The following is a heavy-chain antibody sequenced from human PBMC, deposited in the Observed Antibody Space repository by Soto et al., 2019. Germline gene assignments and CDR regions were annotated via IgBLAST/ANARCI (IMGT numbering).Heavy chain of an antibody. CDR3: ARDLSITAEPFDC. V-gene: IGHV3-20*04. CDR2: INWDGTSI. J-gene: IGHJ4*02. Sequence: EVQLVESGGGVVRPGGSLRLSCTASGFTFDHYGMSWVRQGPGKGLEWVATINWDGTSIGYADSVKGRFTISRDNAKNPLYLQMNSLGAEDTASYYCARDLSITAEPFDCWGQGTLVTVSS. CDR1: GFTFDHYG. D-gene: IGHD3-10*01.